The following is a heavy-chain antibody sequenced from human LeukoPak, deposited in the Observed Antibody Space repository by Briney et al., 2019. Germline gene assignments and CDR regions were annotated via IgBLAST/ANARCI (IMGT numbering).Heavy chain of an antibody. CDR3: ARGGRYCSGGNCYSAEYFQL. J-gene: IGHJ1*01. D-gene: IGHD2-15*01. V-gene: IGHV4-30-4*01. Sequence: PSETLSLTCTVSGVSISSGYYFWTWVRQPPGKGLEWVGYSFYSGTTYYNPSLESRVAISVDTSQNQFSLKVTSVTAADTAVYYCARGGRYCSGGNCYSAEYFQLWGQGTLVTVSS. CDR1: GVSISSGYYF. CDR2: SFYSGTT.